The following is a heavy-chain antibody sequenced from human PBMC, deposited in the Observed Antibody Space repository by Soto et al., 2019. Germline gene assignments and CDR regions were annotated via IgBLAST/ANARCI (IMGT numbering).Heavy chain of an antibody. V-gene: IGHV3-30*18. D-gene: IGHD3-22*01. CDR2: ISYDGSNK. J-gene: IGHJ6*02. CDR3: AKDRLRITMLVVDHSRRYGMDV. CDR1: GFTFSSYG. Sequence: QVQLVESGGGVVQPGRSLRLSCAASGFTFSSYGMHWVRQAPGKGLEWVAAISYDGSNKYYADSVKGRFTISRDNSKNTLYLQMNSLRAEDTAVYYCAKDRLRITMLVVDHSRRYGMDVWGQGTTVTVSS.